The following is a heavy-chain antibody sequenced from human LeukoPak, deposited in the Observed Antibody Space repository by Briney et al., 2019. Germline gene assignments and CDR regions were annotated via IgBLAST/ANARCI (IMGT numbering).Heavy chain of an antibody. CDR3: ARDNPVFYYYYYMDV. Sequence: GGSLRLSCAASGFTFSSYWMSWVRQAPGKGLEWVANIKQDGSEKYYVDSVKGRFTISRDNAKNSLYLQMNSLRAEDTAVYYCARDNPVFYYYYYMDVWGKGTTVTVSS. J-gene: IGHJ6*03. CDR1: GFTFSSYW. V-gene: IGHV3-7*01. CDR2: IKQDGSEK. D-gene: IGHD3-10*01.